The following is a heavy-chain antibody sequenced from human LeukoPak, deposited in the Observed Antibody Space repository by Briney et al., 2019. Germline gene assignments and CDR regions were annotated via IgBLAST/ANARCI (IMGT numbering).Heavy chain of an antibody. J-gene: IGHJ6*02. CDR3: ARGQLEWENYYYGMDV. D-gene: IGHD1-1*01. CDR2: ISGGGGTI. Sequence: GGSLRLSCAASGFTFSAYSMNWVRQAPGKGLEWVSFISGGGGTIYYADSVKGRFTISRDNAKNSLHLQMDSLRVEDTAVYYCARGQLEWENYYYGMDVWGQGTTVTVSS. CDR1: GFTFSAYS. V-gene: IGHV3-48*01.